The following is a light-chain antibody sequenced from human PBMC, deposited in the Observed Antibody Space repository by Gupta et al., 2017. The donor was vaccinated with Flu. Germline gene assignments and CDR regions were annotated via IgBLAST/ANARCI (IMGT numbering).Light chain of an antibody. V-gene: IGKV3-15*01. CDR1: QSVSSN. CDR2: GAS. J-gene: IGKJ2*03. Sequence: EIVMTQSTATLSVSPGERATLPCRASQSVSSNLAWYQQKPGQAPRLLIYGASTRATGIPARFSGSGSGTEFTLTISSLQSEDFAVYYCQQYNTWPPYSFGQGTKLEIK. CDR3: QQYNTWPPYS.